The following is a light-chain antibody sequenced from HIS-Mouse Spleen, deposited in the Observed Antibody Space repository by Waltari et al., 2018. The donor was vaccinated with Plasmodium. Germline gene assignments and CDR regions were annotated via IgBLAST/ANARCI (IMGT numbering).Light chain of an antibody. Sequence: QSALTQPPSASGSPGQSVTISCTGPSSDVGVYNYVSWYQQHPGKAPNLMIYEVSTRPSGVPDRFSGSKSGNTASLTVSGLQAEDEADYYCSSYAGSNNLVFGGGTKLTVL. V-gene: IGLV2-8*01. CDR3: SSYAGSNNLV. CDR1: SSDVGVYNY. J-gene: IGLJ2*01. CDR2: EVS.